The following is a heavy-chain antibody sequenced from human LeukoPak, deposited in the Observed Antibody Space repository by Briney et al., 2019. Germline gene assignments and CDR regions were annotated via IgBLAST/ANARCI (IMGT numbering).Heavy chain of an antibody. CDR1: GFTFSSYA. CDR3: ARSPYNRNYGDY. CDR2: ISGSGGST. Sequence: QAGGSLRLSCAASGFTFSSYAMSWVRQAPGKGLEWVSAISGSGGSTYYADSVKGRFTISRDNSKNTLYLQMNSLRAEDTAIYYCARSPYNRNYGDYWGQGTLVTVSS. V-gene: IGHV3-23*01. J-gene: IGHJ4*02. D-gene: IGHD1-14*01.